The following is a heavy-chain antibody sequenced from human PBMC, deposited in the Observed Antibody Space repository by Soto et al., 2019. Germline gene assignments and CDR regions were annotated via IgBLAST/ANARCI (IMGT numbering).Heavy chain of an antibody. D-gene: IGHD2-15*01. CDR1: GGSFSGYY. J-gene: IGHJ6*03. CDR3: ANIKRVVVAATFHYYYYYMDV. V-gene: IGHV4-34*01. CDR2: ISHSGST. Sequence: SSETLSLTCAVYGGSFSGYYWSWIRQPPGKGLEWIGEISHSGSTNYNPSLKSRVTISVDTSKNQFSLKLSSVTAADTAVYYCANIKRVVVAATFHYYYYYMDVWGKGTTVTVSS.